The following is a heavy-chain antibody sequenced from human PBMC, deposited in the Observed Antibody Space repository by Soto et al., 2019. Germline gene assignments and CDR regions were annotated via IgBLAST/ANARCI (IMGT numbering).Heavy chain of an antibody. V-gene: IGHV4-34*01. D-gene: IGHD3-10*01. CDR3: ARDQNAMVRSYGMDV. CDR1: GGSFSGYY. Sequence: SETLSLTCAVYGGSFSGYYWSWIRQPPGKGLEWIGEINHSGSTNYNPSLKSRVTISVDTSKNQFSLKLSSVTAEDTAVYYCARDQNAMVRSYGMDVWGQGTTVTVSS. CDR2: INHSGST. J-gene: IGHJ6*02.